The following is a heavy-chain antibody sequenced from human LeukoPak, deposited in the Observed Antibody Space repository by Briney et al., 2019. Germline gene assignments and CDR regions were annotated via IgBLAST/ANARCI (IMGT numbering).Heavy chain of an antibody. V-gene: IGHV4-39*07. CDR2: FYYSGST. CDR1: GGSITSSSYY. J-gene: IGHJ4*02. D-gene: IGHD6-19*01. Sequence: SETLSLTCTVSGGSITSSSYYWGWIRQPPGKGLQWIGSFYYSGSTYYNPSLKSRVTISVDTSRNSFSLELSSVTAADTAVYYCARDDTGYSSGWSKDFDYWGQGALVTVSS. CDR3: ARDDTGYSSGWSKDFDY.